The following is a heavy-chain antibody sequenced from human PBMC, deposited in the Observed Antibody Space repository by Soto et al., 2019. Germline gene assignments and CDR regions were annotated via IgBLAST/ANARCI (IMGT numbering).Heavy chain of an antibody. Sequence: PSETLSLTCTVSGGSISSGGYYWSWIRQHPGKGLEWIGYIHYSGSTYYNPSLKSRVTISVDTSKNQFSLKLTSVTAADTAVYYCARDKITGLFDYWGQGTLVTVSS. CDR3: ARDKITGLFDY. D-gene: IGHD2-8*02. J-gene: IGHJ4*02. V-gene: IGHV4-31*03. CDR1: GGSISSGGYY. CDR2: IHYSGST.